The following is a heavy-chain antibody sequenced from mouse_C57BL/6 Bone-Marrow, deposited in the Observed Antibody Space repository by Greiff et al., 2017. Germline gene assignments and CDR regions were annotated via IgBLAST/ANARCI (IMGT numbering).Heavy chain of an antibody. CDR1: GFNIKDDY. Sequence: VQLQQSGAELVRPGASVKLSCTASGFNIKDDYMHWVKQRPEQGLEWIGWIDPENGDTEYASKFQGKATITADTSSNTAYLLLSCLTSEDTAVYYCTPITTVVGGYFDVWGTGTTVTVSS. CDR2: IDPENGDT. V-gene: IGHV14-4*01. CDR3: TPITTVVGGYFDV. J-gene: IGHJ1*03. D-gene: IGHD1-1*01.